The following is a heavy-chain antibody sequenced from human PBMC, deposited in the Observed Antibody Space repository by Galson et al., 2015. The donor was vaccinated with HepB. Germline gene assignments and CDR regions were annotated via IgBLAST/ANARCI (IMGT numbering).Heavy chain of an antibody. V-gene: IGHV4-39*07. Sequence: ETLSLTCTVSGGSIRSSSYYWGWIRQPPGKGLEWIGHIYYGGRTDYNPSLKSRVTIPVDTSKNQFSLKLSSVTAADTAVYYCARARRFDPWGQGTLVTVS. J-gene: IGHJ5*02. CDR1: GGSIRSSSYY. CDR2: IYYGGRT. CDR3: ARARRFDP.